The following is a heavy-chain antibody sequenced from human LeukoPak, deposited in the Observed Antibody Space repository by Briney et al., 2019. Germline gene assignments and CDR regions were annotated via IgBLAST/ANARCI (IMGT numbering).Heavy chain of an antibody. CDR1: GGTFSSYA. CDR3: AREGDDYGVTGDY. V-gene: IGHV1-69*04. J-gene: IGHJ4*02. D-gene: IGHD4-17*01. Sequence: SVKVSCKASGGTFSSYAISWVRQAPGQGLEWMGRIIPILGIANYAQKFQGRITITADKSTSTAYMELSSLRSEDTAVYYCAREGDDYGVTGDYWGQGTLVTVSS. CDR2: IIPILGIA.